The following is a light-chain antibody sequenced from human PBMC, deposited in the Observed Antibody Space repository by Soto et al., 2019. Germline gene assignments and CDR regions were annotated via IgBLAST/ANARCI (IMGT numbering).Light chain of an antibody. CDR1: QGIDTY. J-gene: IGKJ3*01. Sequence: DIQMTQSPSSLSASVGDRVTITCRASQGIDTYLAWYQQKPGQVPKLLIYAASTLQSGVPSRFSGSGSGTDFTLTISRLQPEDVSTYFCQKYTRAPFTFGPGTKGDIK. CDR3: QKYTRAPFT. V-gene: IGKV1-27*01. CDR2: AAS.